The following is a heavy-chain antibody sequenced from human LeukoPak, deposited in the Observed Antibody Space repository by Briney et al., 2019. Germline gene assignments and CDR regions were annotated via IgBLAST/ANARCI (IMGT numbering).Heavy chain of an antibody. CDR2: ISGDGGST. CDR3: AKDIYGDYSDYMDV. Sequence: GGSLRLSCAASGFTFDVYAMHWVRHAPGKWLEWVSLISGDGGSTYYADSGKGRLTISRDNSKNSLYLQMNGLRTEDTALYYCAKDIYGDYSDYMDVWGKGTTVTVSS. V-gene: IGHV3-43*02. CDR1: GFTFDVYA. D-gene: IGHD4-17*01. J-gene: IGHJ6*03.